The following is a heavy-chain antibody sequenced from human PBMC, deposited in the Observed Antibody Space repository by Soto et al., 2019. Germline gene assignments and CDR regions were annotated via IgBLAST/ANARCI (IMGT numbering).Heavy chain of an antibody. CDR1: GFTFSTYS. D-gene: IGHD2-2*02. CDR3: AREYTAWPLAYGLDV. J-gene: IGHJ6*02. CDR2: ISSRSDI. V-gene: IGHV3-21*01. Sequence: GGSLRLSCVGSGFTFSTYSINWVRQAPGKGLEWVSSISSRSDIYYADSAKGRFTISRDNAKNSVSLQMNSLRAEDTAVYYCAREYTAWPLAYGLDVWGQGTTVTVSS.